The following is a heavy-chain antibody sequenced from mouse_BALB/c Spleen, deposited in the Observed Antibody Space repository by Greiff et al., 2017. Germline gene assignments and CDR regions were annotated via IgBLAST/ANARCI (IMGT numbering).Heavy chain of an antibody. D-gene: IGHD1-1*01. J-gene: IGHJ1*01. CDR1: GYTFTSYW. CDR2: IDPSDSYT. Sequence: VQLQQPGAELVKPGASVKLSCKASGYTFTSYWVHWVKQRPGHGLEWMGEIDPSDSYTNYNQKFKGKATLTVYKSSSTAYMKLSSLTSEDSEVYYCARKKDYYGRSHDWDFDVWGAGTTVTVSS. CDR3: ARKKDYYGRSHDWDFDV. V-gene: IGHV1-69*02.